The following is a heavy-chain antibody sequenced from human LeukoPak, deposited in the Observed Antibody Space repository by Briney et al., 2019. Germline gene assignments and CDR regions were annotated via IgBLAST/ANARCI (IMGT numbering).Heavy chain of an antibody. CDR2: IDSDGRTI. J-gene: IGHJ4*02. D-gene: IGHD4-17*01. CDR3: ARSRTYGDYGRGLDY. V-gene: IGHV3-74*01. CDR1: GFTFSSYW. Sequence: PGGSLRLSCAASGFTFSSYWMHWVRQAPGKGLVWVSRIDSDGRTITYADSVKGRFTISRDNAKNTLYLQMNSLRAEDTAVYYCARSRTYGDYGRGLDYWGQGTLVTVSS.